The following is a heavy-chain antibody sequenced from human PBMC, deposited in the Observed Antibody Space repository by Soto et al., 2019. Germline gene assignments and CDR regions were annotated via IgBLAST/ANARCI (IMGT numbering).Heavy chain of an antibody. V-gene: IGHV4-30-4*01. J-gene: IGHJ4*02. CDR1: GGSISSGDYY. Sequence: TLSLTCTVSGGSISSGDYYWSWIRQPPGKGLEWIGYIYYSGSTYYNPSLKSRVTISVDTSKNQFSLKLSSVTAADTAVYYCARVGRITIFGVVTPDYFDYWGQGTLVTVSS. D-gene: IGHD3-3*01. CDR2: IYYSGST. CDR3: ARVGRITIFGVVTPDYFDY.